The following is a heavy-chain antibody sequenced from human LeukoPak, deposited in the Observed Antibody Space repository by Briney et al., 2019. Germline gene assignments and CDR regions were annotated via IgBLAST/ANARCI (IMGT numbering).Heavy chain of an antibody. CDR3: ARGQYWDYYYMDV. CDR1: GFTFSTFA. J-gene: IGHJ6*03. Sequence: GGSLRLSCAASGFTFSTFAMIWVRQPPGKGLEWVSSIFPSGGEIHYADSVKGRFTISRDNAKNTLYLQMNSLRAEDTAVYYCARGQYWDYYYMDVWGKGTTVTISS. CDR2: IFPSGGEI. D-gene: IGHD2-15*01. V-gene: IGHV3-23*01.